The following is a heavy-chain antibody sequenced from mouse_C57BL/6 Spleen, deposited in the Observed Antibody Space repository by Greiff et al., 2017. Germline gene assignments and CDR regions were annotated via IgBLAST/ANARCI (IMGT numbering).Heavy chain of an antibody. Sequence: QVQLQQSGAELVRPGASVKLSCKASGYTFTDYYINWVKQRPGQGLEWIARIYPGSGNTYYNEKFKGKATLTAEKSSSTAYMQLSSLTSEDSAVYFCARLGTTVVDAMDYWGQGTSVTVSS. CDR3: ARLGTTVVDAMDY. J-gene: IGHJ4*01. CDR2: IYPGSGNT. D-gene: IGHD1-1*01. V-gene: IGHV1-76*01. CDR1: GYTFTDYY.